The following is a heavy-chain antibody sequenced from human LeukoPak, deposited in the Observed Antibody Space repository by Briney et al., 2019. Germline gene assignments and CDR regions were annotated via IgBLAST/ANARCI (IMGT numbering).Heavy chain of an antibody. J-gene: IGHJ4*02. Sequence: GGSLRLSCAASGFSFSVYAMSWVRQAPGKGLEWVSSISGSGGRTYYTNSVKGRFTISRENFKNTVYLEMNNLGAEDTALYYCAKGGQDFDFWRFDYWGRGNLVIVSS. CDR1: GFSFSVYA. D-gene: IGHD3-3*01. CDR3: AKGGQDFDFWRFDY. V-gene: IGHV3-23*01. CDR2: ISGSGGRT.